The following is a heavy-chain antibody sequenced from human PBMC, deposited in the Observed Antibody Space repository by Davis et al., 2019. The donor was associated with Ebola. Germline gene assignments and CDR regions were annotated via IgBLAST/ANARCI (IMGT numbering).Heavy chain of an antibody. V-gene: IGHV1-69*13. CDR3: ARDRLGYCSGGSCFNWFDP. CDR2: IIPIFGTA. D-gene: IGHD2-15*01. CDR1: GGTFSSYA. J-gene: IGHJ5*02. Sequence: SVKVSCKASGGTFSSYAISWVRQAPGQGLEWMGGIIPIFGTANYAQKFQGRVTITADESTSTAYMELSSLRSEDTAVYYCARDRLGYCSGGSCFNWFDPWGQGTLVTVSS.